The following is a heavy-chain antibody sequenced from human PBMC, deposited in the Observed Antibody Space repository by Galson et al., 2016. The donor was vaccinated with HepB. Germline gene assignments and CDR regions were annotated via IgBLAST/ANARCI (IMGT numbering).Heavy chain of an antibody. V-gene: IGHV6-1*01. CDR2: TYYGSKWYN. D-gene: IGHD3-10*01. J-gene: IGHJ4*02. CDR3: ARDRGTWDGSGELIDI. Sequence: CAISGDSVSSNGAAWNWIRQSPSRGLEWLGRTYYGSKWYNKYAVSVQGRITINPDTSKNQFSLQLNSVTPEDTAMYYCARDRGTWDGSGELIDIWGQGTLVTVSS. CDR1: GDSVSSNGAA.